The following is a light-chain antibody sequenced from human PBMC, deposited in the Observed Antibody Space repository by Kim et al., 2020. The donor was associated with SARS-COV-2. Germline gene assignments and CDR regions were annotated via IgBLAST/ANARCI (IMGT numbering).Light chain of an antibody. CDR2: EDN. V-gene: IGLV6-57*03. Sequence: GVTVPISCTRSSGSIAINYVQWYQQRPGSAPTTVISEDNQRPSGVPDRFSGSIDSSSNSASLSISGLKTEDEADYYCQSYDSSNQVFGGGTKLTVL. J-gene: IGLJ3*02. CDR1: SGSIAINY. CDR3: QSYDSSNQV.